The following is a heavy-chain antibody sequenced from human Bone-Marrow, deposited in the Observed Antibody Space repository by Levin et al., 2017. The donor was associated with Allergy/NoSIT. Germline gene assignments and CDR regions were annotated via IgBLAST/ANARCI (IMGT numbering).Heavy chain of an antibody. J-gene: IGHJ4*02. Sequence: GGSLRLSCAASGFTFSSYGMHWVRQAPGKGLEWVAVIWYDGSNKYYADSVKGRFTISRDNSKNTLYLQMNSLRAEDTAVYYCASQTMVRGVITFDYWGQGTLVTVSS. CDR3: ASQTMVRGVITFDY. D-gene: IGHD3-10*01. CDR2: IWYDGSNK. V-gene: IGHV3-33*01. CDR1: GFTFSSYG.